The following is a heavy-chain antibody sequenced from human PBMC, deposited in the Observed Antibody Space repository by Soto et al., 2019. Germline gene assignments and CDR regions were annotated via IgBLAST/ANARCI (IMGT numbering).Heavy chain of an antibody. V-gene: IGHV4-31*03. CDR1: GGSISSGGYY. CDR2: IYYSGST. Sequence: PSETLSLTCTVSGGSISSGGYYWSWIRQHPGKGLEWIGYIYYSGSTYYNPSRKSRVTISVDTSKNQFSLKLSSVTAADTAVYYCARAEGATMKAIYFDYWGQGTLVTVSS. J-gene: IGHJ4*02. D-gene: IGHD1-26*01. CDR3: ARAEGATMKAIYFDY.